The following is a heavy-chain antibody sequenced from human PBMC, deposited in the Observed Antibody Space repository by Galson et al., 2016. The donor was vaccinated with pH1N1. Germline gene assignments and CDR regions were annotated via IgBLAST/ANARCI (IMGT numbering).Heavy chain of an antibody. CDR1: GGSLSSSEYY. J-gene: IGHJ6*03. CDR2: IYYRGST. D-gene: IGHD1-7*01. V-gene: IGHV4-39*07. CDR3: TSIIGTTQYYYMDV. Sequence: SETLSLTCTVSGGSLSSSEYYWAWIRQSPGTGLEWIGSIYYRGSTYYNPSLKSRVSISVDRSTNQFSLNLSSVTAADTAVYYCTSIIGTTQYYYMDVWGKGTTVTVSS.